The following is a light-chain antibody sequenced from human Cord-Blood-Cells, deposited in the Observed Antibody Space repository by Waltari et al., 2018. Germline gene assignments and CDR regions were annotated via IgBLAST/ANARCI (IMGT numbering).Light chain of an antibody. CDR3: NSRDSSGNHRRV. J-gene: IGLJ3*02. CDR1: SLRCYY. CDR2: GKN. V-gene: IGLV3-19*01. Sequence: SSELNQDPAVSVALGQTVRITCQGDSLRCYYASWYQQKPGQAPVLVIYGKNNRPSGNPDRFSGSSSGNTASLTSTGAQAGEEADYYCNSRDSSGNHRRVFGGGTKLTVL.